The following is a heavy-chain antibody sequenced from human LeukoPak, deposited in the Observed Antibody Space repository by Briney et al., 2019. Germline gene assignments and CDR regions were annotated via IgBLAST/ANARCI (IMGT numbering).Heavy chain of an antibody. CDR2: INHSGST. J-gene: IGHJ4*02. Sequence: GSLRLSCAASGFTFSSYAMSWIRQPPGKGLEWIGEINHSGSTNYNPSLKSRVTISVDTSKNQFSLKLSSVTAADTAVYYCARGGGSYSNLDYWGQGTLVTVSS. CDR1: GFTFSSYA. D-gene: IGHD1-26*01. CDR3: ARGGGSYSNLDY. V-gene: IGHV4-34*01.